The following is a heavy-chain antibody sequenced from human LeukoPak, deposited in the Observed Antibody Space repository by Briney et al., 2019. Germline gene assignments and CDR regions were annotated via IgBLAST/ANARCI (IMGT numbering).Heavy chain of an antibody. CDR3: ARDKPALLWFGESYGMDV. J-gene: IGHJ6*02. V-gene: IGHV3-74*01. Sequence: GGSLRLSCAASGFTSSSYWMHWVRQAPGKGLVWVSRINSDGSSTSYADSVKGRFTISRDNAKNTLYLQMNSLRAEDTAVYYCARDKPALLWFGESYGMDVWGQGTTVTVSS. CDR2: INSDGSST. D-gene: IGHD3-10*01. CDR1: GFTSSSYW.